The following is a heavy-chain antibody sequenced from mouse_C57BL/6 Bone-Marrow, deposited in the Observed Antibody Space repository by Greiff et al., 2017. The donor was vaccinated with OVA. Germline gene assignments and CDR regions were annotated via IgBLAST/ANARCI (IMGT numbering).Heavy chain of an antibody. CDR1: GFTFSSYA. V-gene: IGHV5-4*01. Sequence: EVKVEESGGGLVKPGGSLKLSCAASGFTFSSYAMSWVRQTPEKRLEWVATISDGGSYTYYPDNVTGRFTISRDNAKNNLYLQMSHLKSEDTAMYYCARERDYYGSSSPAWFAYWGQGTLVTVSA. CDR2: ISDGGSYT. J-gene: IGHJ3*01. D-gene: IGHD1-1*01. CDR3: ARERDYYGSSSPAWFAY.